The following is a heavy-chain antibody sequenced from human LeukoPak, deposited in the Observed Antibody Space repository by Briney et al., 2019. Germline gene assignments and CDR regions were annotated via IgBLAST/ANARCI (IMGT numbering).Heavy chain of an antibody. J-gene: IGHJ4*02. D-gene: IGHD3-22*01. Sequence: GGSLRLSCAASGYTVSSKYMSWVRQAPGKGLEWVSVIYSGGSTYYADSVKGRFTISRDNSKNTVYLQMNSLRAEDTAVYYCARDCSASSSDYYPLGYWGQGTLVTVSS. V-gene: IGHV3-66*01. CDR1: GYTVSSKY. CDR3: ARDCSASSSDYYPLGY. CDR2: IYSGGST.